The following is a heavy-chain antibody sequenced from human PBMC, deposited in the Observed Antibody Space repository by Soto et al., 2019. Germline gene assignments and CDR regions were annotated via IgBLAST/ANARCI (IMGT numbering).Heavy chain of an antibody. CDR1: GYIVSELS. Sequence: QVQLVQSGAEVKKPGASVKVSCRISGYIVSELSIHWVRQAPRKGLEWVGGFDPEEGETRVAQRFQGRVTMTEDTSTDTAYLDLRNLRTEDTAVYYCATHPRKFTYWGQGTLVTVSS. CDR2: FDPEEGET. V-gene: IGHV1-24*01. D-gene: IGHD3-10*01. CDR3: ATHPRKFTY. J-gene: IGHJ4*02.